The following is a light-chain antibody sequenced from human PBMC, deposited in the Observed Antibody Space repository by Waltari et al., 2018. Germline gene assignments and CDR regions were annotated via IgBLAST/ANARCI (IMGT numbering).Light chain of an antibody. CDR2: IAS. CDR3: QQSGGSPFT. J-gene: IGKJ3*01. Sequence: IVLTQSPATLSLSPGERATLSCRASQSIPSNYLAWYQQRPGLAPRLLIYIASSRATGIPDRFSGSGSGTDFTLTISRLEPEDFAVYYCQQSGGSPFTFGPGTTVDI. CDR1: QSIPSNY. V-gene: IGKV3-20*01.